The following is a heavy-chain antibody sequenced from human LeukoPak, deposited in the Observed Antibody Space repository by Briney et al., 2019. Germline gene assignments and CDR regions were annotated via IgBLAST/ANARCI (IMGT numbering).Heavy chain of an antibody. CDR1: GGSISSYY. CDR2: IYYSGST. D-gene: IGHD4-11*01. V-gene: IGHV4-59*01. CDR3: ATLTVNGPNYHYYYMDV. J-gene: IGHJ6*03. Sequence: SETLSLTCTVSGGSISSYYWSWIRQPPGKGLEWIGYIYYSGSTNYNPSLKSRVTISVDTSKNQFSLKLSSVTAADTAVYYCATLTVNGPNYHYYYMDVWGKGTTVTVSS.